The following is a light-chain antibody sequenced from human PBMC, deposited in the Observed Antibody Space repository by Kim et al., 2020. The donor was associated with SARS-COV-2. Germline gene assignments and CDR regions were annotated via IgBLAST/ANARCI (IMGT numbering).Light chain of an antibody. CDR1: QNVNNH. Sequence: DIQMTQSPSSLSASVGDRVTITCRASQNVNNHLVWLQQKPGEAPKSLIYAASSLQSGVPTRFSGSGSGTDFTLTISSLLPEDFATYYCQQNSAYPLTVGGGTKVDIK. J-gene: IGKJ4*01. CDR3: QQNSAYPLT. CDR2: AAS. V-gene: IGKV1-16*01.